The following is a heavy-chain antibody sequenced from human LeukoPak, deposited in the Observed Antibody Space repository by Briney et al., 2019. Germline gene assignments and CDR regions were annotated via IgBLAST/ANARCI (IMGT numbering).Heavy chain of an antibody. CDR1: GYTFTIYD. J-gene: IGHJ4*02. Sequence: ASVKVSCKASGYTFTIYDITWVRQAPGQGLEWMGSISAYSGNTNYAQKLQGRVTMTTDTSTSTAYMELRSLRSDDTAMYYCARDTVGYDYVYAYWGQGTLVTVSS. V-gene: IGHV1-18*01. CDR3: ARDTVGYDYVYAY. CDR2: ISAYSGNT. D-gene: IGHD3-16*01.